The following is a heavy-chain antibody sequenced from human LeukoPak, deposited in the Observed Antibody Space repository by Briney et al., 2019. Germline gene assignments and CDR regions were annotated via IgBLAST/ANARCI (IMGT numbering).Heavy chain of an antibody. V-gene: IGHV1-2*02. CDR1: GGTFSSYT. J-gene: IGHJ6*03. CDR3: ARSCSSTSCTPSGYYYYMDV. CDR2: INPNSGGT. D-gene: IGHD2-2*01. Sequence: ASVKVSCKASGGTFSSYTISWVRQAPGQGLEWMGWINPNSGGTNYAQKFQGRVTMTRDTSISTAYMELSRLRSDDTAVYYCARSCSSTSCTPSGYYYYMDVWGKGTTVTVSS.